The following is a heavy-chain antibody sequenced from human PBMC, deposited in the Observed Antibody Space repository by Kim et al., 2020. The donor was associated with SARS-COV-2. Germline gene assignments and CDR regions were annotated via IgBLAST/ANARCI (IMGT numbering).Heavy chain of an antibody. CDR2: ISWDGGST. CDR1: GFTFDDYA. V-gene: IGHV3-43D*03. D-gene: IGHD2-2*01. Sequence: GGSLRLSCAASGFTFDDYAMHWVRQAPGKGLEWVSLISWDGGSTYYADSVKGRFTISRDNSKNSLYLQMNSLRAEDTALYYCAKEIEGGRLLSYYYGMDVWGQGTTVTVSS. CDR3: AKEIEGGRLLSYYYGMDV. J-gene: IGHJ6*02.